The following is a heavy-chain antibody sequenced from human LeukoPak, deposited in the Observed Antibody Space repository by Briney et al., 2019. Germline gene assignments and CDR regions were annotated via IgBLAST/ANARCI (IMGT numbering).Heavy chain of an antibody. CDR2: VYYRVNT. CDR3: ARARTRGNNWYFDY. Sequence: SETLSLTCTVSGGSVDSINTYYWNWIRQPPGKGLEWSGYVYYRVNTNYNPSLKSQLTISVDTSKSQFSLKVSSATAADTAVYYCARARTRGNNWYFDYWGQGTLVTVSS. V-gene: IGHV4-59*01. CDR1: GGSVDSINTYY. D-gene: IGHD1-1*01. J-gene: IGHJ4*02.